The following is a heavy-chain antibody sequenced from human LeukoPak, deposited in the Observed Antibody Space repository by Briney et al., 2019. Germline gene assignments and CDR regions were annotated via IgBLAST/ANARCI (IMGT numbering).Heavy chain of an antibody. CDR1: GYTFTGYH. V-gene: IGHV1-2*06. Sequence: ASVKVSCKASGYTFTGYHLHWVRQAPGQGLEWMGRVNPKSGDTNYAQKFQGRVTMTRDTSISTAYMQLSSLRSDDTAVYYCATLIGYYDSSGYYLEYWGQGTLVTVSS. CDR3: ATLIGYYDSSGYYLEY. J-gene: IGHJ4*02. CDR2: VNPKSGDT. D-gene: IGHD3-22*01.